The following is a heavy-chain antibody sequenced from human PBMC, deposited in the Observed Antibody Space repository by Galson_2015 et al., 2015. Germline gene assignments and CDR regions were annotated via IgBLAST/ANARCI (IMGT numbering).Heavy chain of an antibody. Sequence: SLRLSCAASGFTFSSYGMHWVRQAPGKGLEWVAVISYDGSNKYYADSVKGRFTISRDNSKNTLYLQMNSLRAEDTAVYYCARDLGYSPWGQGTLVTVSS. CDR1: GFTFSSYG. CDR2: ISYDGSNK. V-gene: IGHV3-30*03. D-gene: IGHD5-18*01. CDR3: ARDLGYSP. J-gene: IGHJ5*02.